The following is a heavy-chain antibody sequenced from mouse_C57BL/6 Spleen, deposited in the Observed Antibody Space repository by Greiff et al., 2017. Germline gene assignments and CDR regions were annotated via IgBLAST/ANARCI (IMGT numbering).Heavy chain of an antibody. V-gene: IGHV14-1*01. CDR3: STCDY. CDR1: GFNFTDYY. CDR2: IYPEDGDT. Sequence: EVQLQQSGAELVRPGASVKLSCTASGFNFTDYYMHWVKQRPEQGLEWIGRIYPEDGDTEYAPKFQGKATMTADTSSNTAYLQLSSLTSEDAAVYYCSTCDYWGQGTSVTVSS. J-gene: IGHJ4*01.